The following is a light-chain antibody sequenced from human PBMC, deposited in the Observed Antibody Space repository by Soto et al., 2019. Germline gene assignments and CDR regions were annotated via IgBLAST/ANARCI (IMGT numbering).Light chain of an antibody. CDR2: DAS. CDR3: QQRSAPMYA. CDR1: QTISSF. V-gene: IGKV3-11*01. Sequence: EIVLTQSPATLSLSPGERATLSCRSSQTISSFLAWYQQKPGQAPRLLIYDASNKATGIPARFSGSGSGTDFTLTMNSLEPEDCAVYYCQQRSAPMYAFGQGTKLEIK. J-gene: IGKJ2*01.